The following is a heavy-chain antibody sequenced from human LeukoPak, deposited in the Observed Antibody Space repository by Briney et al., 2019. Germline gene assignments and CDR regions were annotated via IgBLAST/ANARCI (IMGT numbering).Heavy chain of an antibody. D-gene: IGHD6-13*01. V-gene: IGHV5-51*01. CDR1: GYTFTSYW. Sequence: GESLKISCKGSGYTFTSYWIGWVRQMPGKGLEWMGIIYPGDSDTRYSPSFQGQVTISADKSISTVYLQWSSLKASDTAMYYCARPPAAGTPIPYYFDYWGQGTLVTLSS. CDR2: IYPGDSDT. CDR3: ARPPAAGTPIPYYFDY. J-gene: IGHJ4*02.